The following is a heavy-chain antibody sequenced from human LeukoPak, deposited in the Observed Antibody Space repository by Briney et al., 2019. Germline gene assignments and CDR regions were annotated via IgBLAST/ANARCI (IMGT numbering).Heavy chain of an antibody. CDR2: INPNSGGT. CDR1: GYTFTGYY. V-gene: IGHV1-2*02. CDR3: ARVRGIAVAGTGYYFDY. Sequence: ASVKVSCKASGYTFTGYYMHWVRQAPGQGLEWMGWINPNSGGTNYAQKFQGRVTMTRDTSISTAYMELSRLRSDDTAVYYCARVRGIAVAGTGYYFDYWGQGTLVTVSS. D-gene: IGHD6-19*01. J-gene: IGHJ4*02.